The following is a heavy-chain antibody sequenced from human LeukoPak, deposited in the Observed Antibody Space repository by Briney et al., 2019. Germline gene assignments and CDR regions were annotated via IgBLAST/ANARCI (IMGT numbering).Heavy chain of an antibody. Sequence: SETLSLTCTVSSGSISTSNYYWGWVRQPPGKALEWIGNIFYSGSTYYSPSLKSRVTISLDTSRNQFSLKLNSVAAADTAVYYCARALRVRLELLLARYYYYYMDVWGKGTTVTVSS. V-gene: IGHV4-39*07. CDR1: SGSISTSNYY. CDR3: ARALRVRLELLLARYYYYYMDV. J-gene: IGHJ6*03. CDR2: IFYSGST. D-gene: IGHD1-7*01.